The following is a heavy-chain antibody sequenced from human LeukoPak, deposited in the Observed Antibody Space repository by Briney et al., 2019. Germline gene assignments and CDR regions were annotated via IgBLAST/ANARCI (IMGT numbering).Heavy chain of an antibody. CDR2: LKPNSGNT. J-gene: IGHJ4*02. D-gene: IGHD3-10*01. CDR3: ARVIDTGSYYNIGY. Sequence: ALVRASCTPSGSLFTRYEINWVRRSTGLGLGGWGGLKPNSGNTGYAQKLQGRVTMTRHTSISTAYMELSSLRSEDTAVYYCARVIDTGSYYNIGYWGQGTLVTVSS. CDR1: GSLFTRYE. V-gene: IGHV1-8*01.